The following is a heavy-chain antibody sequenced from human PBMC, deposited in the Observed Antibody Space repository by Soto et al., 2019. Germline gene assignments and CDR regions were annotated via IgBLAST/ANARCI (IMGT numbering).Heavy chain of an antibody. CDR1: GGSISSSSYY. CDR2: IYYSGST. D-gene: IGHD2-2*01. V-gene: IGHV4-39*01. CDR3: ARGGGYCSSTSCPQYYYYYYMDV. J-gene: IGHJ6*03. Sequence: SETLSLTCTVSGGSISSSSYYWGWIRQPPGKGLEWIGSIYYSGSTYYNPSLKSRVTISVDTSKNQFSLKLSSVTAADTAVYYCARGGGYCSSTSCPQYYYYYYMDVWGKGTTVTVSS.